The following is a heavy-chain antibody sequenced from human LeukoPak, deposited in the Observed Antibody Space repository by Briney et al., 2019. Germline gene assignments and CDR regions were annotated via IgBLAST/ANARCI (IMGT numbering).Heavy chain of an antibody. CDR3: ARGYGDYYFDY. CDR2: IYYSGST. CDR1: GGSISSYY. J-gene: IGHJ4*02. Sequence: PSETLSLTCTVSGGSISSYYWSWIRQPPGKGLEWIGYIYYSGSTNYNPSLKSRVTISVDTSKNQFSLNLSSVTAADTAIYYCARGYGDYYFDYWGQGTLVTVSS. V-gene: IGHV4-59*08. D-gene: IGHD2-21*02.